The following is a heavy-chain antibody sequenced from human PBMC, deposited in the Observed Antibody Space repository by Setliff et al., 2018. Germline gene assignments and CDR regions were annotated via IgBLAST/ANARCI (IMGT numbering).Heavy chain of an antibody. CDR2: ITWNGGRT. Sequence: SGGSLRLSCAASGFNLDDYGMSWVRQAPGKGLEWVSGITWNGGRTGYADSVKGRLTISRDSAKSSLYLQMNSLRAEDTALYSCARANFLASGWSHGMDVWGQGTAVTVSS. CDR3: ARANFLASGWSHGMDV. D-gene: IGHD6-19*01. CDR1: GFNLDDYG. V-gene: IGHV3-20*04. J-gene: IGHJ6*02.